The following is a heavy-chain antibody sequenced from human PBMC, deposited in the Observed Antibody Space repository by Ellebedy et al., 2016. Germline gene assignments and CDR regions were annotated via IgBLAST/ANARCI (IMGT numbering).Heavy chain of an antibody. V-gene: IGHV1-69*06. CDR2: IIPIFGTA. CDR1: GGTFSSYA. Sequence: SVKVSCXASGGTFSSYAISWVRQAPGQGLEWMGGIIPIFGTANYAQKFQGRVTITADKSTSTAYMELSSLRSEDTAVYYCARGANYYYYYMDVWGKGTTVTVSS. CDR3: ARGANYYYYYMDV. J-gene: IGHJ6*03.